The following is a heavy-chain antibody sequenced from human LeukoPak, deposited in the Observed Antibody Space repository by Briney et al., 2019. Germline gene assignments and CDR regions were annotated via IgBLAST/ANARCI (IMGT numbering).Heavy chain of an antibody. D-gene: IGHD4/OR15-4a*01. CDR1: GGSFSGYY. J-gene: IGHJ4*02. CDR3: ARDLIGASHFDY. CDR2: INHSGST. Sequence: PSETLSLTCAVYGGSFSGYYWSWIRQPPGKGLEWIGEINHSGSTNYNPSLKSRVTISVDTSKNQFSLKLASVTAADTALYYCARDLIGASHFDYWGRGALVTVSS. V-gene: IGHV4-34*01.